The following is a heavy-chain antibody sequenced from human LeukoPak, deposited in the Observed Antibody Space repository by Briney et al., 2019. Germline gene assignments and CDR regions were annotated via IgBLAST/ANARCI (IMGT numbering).Heavy chain of an antibody. D-gene: IGHD3-22*01. CDR3: ARAARIAAAGYYDSSGYYYFDY. J-gene: IGHJ4*02. V-gene: IGHV3-7*01. Sequence: GGSLRLSCAASGFTFSSYWMSWVRQAPGKGLEWVANIKQDGSEKYYVDSVKGRFTISRDNAKNSLYLQMSSLRAEDTAVSYCARAARIAAAGYYDSSGYYYFDYWGQGTLVTVSS. CDR2: IKQDGSEK. CDR1: GFTFSSYW.